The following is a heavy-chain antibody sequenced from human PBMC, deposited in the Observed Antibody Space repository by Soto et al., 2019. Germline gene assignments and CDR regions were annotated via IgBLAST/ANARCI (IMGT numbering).Heavy chain of an antibody. CDR2: INHSGST. CDR1: GGSFSGYY. V-gene: IGHV4-34*01. Sequence: SETLSLTCAVYGGSFSGYYWSWIRQPPGKGLEWIGEINHSGSTNYNPSLKSRVTISVDTSKNQFSLKLSSVTAADTAVYYCARGSRYSSGWLDYYYYYGMDVWGQGTTVTVSS. CDR3: ARGSRYSSGWLDYYYYYGMDV. D-gene: IGHD6-19*01. J-gene: IGHJ6*02.